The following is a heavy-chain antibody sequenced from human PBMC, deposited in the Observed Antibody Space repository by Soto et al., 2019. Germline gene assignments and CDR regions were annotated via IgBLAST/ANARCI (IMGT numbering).Heavy chain of an antibody. J-gene: IGHJ5*02. CDR3: ARDMYSSDYFVKWFEP. Sequence: QVRLVESGGGGVQPGRSLRLCCTASGFSFSSYAMYWFRQPPGKGLEWVAVISKDGMNKNYADSVKGRVTVSRDNANYSLDLQLNSLRGEDTAMYYCARDMYSSDYFVKWFEPWGQGTLVTVSS. CDR1: GFSFSSYA. CDR2: ISKDGMNK. D-gene: IGHD6-19*01. V-gene: IGHV3-30*04.